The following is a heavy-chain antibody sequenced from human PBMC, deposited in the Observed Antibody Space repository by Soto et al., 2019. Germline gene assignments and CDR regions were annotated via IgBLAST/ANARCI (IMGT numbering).Heavy chain of an antibody. Sequence: SQTLSLTCAISGDSVPSNRAAWNWIRQSPSRGLEWLGRTYYRSEWRNNYAVSVQSRITINPDTSKNQFSLQLNSVTAEDTAVYYCARGVANRYGFGDPCGQGTLVTVSS. CDR2: TYYRSEWRN. J-gene: IGHJ5*02. V-gene: IGHV6-1*01. D-gene: IGHD5-18*01. CDR3: ARGVANRYGFGDP. CDR1: GDSVPSNRAA.